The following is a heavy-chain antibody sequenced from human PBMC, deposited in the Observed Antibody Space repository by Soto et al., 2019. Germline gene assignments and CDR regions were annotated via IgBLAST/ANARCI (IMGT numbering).Heavy chain of an antibody. CDR2: ISGSGSGT. D-gene: IGHD1-1*01. CDR1: GFTFSSYS. CDR3: AKDRLLSVAGTPDFDY. Sequence: GGSLRLSCAASGFTFSSYSIYWVRQAPGKGLEWVSGISGSGSGTYYADSVKGRFTISRDNSKNTLYLQMNSLRAEDTAVYYCAKDRLLSVAGTPDFDYWGQGALVTVSS. J-gene: IGHJ4*02. V-gene: IGHV3-23*01.